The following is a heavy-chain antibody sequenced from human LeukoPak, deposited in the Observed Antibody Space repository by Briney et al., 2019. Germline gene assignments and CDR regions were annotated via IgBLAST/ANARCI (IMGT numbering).Heavy chain of an antibody. D-gene: IGHD3-16*02. J-gene: IGHJ4*02. CDR3: AKGSLRLGELSSWTLDY. V-gene: IGHV3-23*01. CDR2: TSGSGSST. CDR1: GFTFSTYA. Sequence: PGGSLRLSCAASGFTFSTYAMSWVRQAPGKGLEWVSSTSGSGSSTSYADSVKGLFTISRDNSKNTLDLQMNSLRAEDTAIYYCAKGSLRLGELSSWTLDYWGQGTLVTVSS.